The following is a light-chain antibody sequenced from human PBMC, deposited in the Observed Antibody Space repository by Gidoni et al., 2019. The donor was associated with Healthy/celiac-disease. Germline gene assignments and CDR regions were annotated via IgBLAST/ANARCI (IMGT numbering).Light chain of an antibody. CDR3: QQYDNLYLT. Sequence: DIQMTQSPSSLSASVGDRVTITCQASQDISNYLNWYQQKPGKAPKLLIYDASNLETGVPSRFSGSGSGTDFTFTINSLQPEDIATYYCQQYDNLYLTFXGXTKVEIK. CDR2: DAS. J-gene: IGKJ4*01. V-gene: IGKV1-33*01. CDR1: QDISNY.